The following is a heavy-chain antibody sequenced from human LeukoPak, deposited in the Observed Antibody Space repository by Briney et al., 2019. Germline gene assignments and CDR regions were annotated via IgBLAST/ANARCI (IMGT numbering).Heavy chain of an antibody. CDR3: AKGDYYDFWSGYYFDY. D-gene: IGHD3-3*01. J-gene: IGHJ4*02. CDR1: GFTFSSYA. Sequence: GGSLRLSCAASGFTFSSYAMTWVRQAPGKGLEWVSAISGSGGSTYYADSVKGRFTISRDNSKNTLYLQMNSLRAEDTAVYYCAKGDYYDFWSGYYFDYWGQGTLVTVSS. CDR2: ISGSGGST. V-gene: IGHV3-23*01.